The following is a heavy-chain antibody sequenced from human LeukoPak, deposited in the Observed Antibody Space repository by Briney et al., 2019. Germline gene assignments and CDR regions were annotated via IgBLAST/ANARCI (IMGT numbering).Heavy chain of an antibody. J-gene: IGHJ4*02. CDR3: AKDLPDYGDYIVGY. Sequence: GGSLRLSCAASGFTFSSFAMSWVRQAPGKGLEWVSTISGSGGSTNYADSVKGRFTFSRDNSKNTLYLQMNSLRAEDTAVYYCAKDLPDYGDYIVGYWRQGTLVTVSS. D-gene: IGHD4-17*01. CDR1: GFTFSSFA. V-gene: IGHV3-23*01. CDR2: ISGSGGST.